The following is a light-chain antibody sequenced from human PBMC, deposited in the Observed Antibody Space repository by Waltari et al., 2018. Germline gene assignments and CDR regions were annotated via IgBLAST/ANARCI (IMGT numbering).Light chain of an antibody. Sequence: HSALTQPPSASGSPRQSVTIYCTGPRSAVGGHNFVSRYQQHHGKAPKVIIYEVTKRPSGVPDRFSGSKSGNPAPLTVSGLQTEDEADYYCCSYAGSDTPYVFGTGTTVTVL. CDR2: EVT. CDR3: CSYAGSDTPYV. V-gene: IGLV2-8*01. J-gene: IGLJ1*01. CDR1: RSAVGGHNF.